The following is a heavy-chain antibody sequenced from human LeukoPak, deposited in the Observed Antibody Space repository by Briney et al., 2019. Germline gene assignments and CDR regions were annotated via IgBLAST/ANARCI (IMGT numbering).Heavy chain of an antibody. Sequence: GGSLRLSCAVSGFSVSDTPMTWVRQAPGKGLEWVSILYSGGNTYYGDPVKGRFTVSRQNSKNTLYLQMNTLKPEDTAVYYCAKDRGDFPWGQGTLVTVSS. CDR3: AKDRGDFP. CDR2: LYSGGNT. CDR1: GFSVSDTP. J-gene: IGHJ5*02. V-gene: IGHV3-53*04. D-gene: IGHD2-21*02.